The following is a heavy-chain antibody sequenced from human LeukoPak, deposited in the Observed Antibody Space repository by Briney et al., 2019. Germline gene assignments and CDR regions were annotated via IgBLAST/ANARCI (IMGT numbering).Heavy chain of an antibody. CDR3: ARSRGFGVVNTDY. J-gene: IGHJ4*02. Sequence: SETLSLTCTVSGGSISSYFWSWIRQPPGKGLEWIGYIYYSGSTNYNPFLKSRVTFSVDTSKNQFSLKLSSVTAADTAVYYCARSRGFGVVNTDYWGQGTLFAVSS. V-gene: IGHV4-59*01. CDR1: GGSISSYF. D-gene: IGHD3-3*01. CDR2: IYYSGST.